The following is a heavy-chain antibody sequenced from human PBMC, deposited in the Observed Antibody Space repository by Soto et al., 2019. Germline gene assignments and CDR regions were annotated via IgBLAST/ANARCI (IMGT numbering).Heavy chain of an antibody. V-gene: IGHV3-23*01. CDR3: AKGEGTYYYGSGSYSPFDY. CDR2: ISGSGGST. Sequence: GGSLRLSCAASGFTFSSYAMSWVRQAPGKGLEWVSAISGSGGSTYYADSVKGRLTISRENSKNTLYLQMNSLRAKDTAVYYCAKGEGTYYYGSGSYSPFDYWGQGTLVTVSS. D-gene: IGHD3-10*01. CDR1: GFTFSSYA. J-gene: IGHJ4*02.